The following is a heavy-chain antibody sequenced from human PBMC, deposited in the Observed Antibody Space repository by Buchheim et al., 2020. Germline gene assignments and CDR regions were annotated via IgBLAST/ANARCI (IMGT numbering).Heavy chain of an antibody. J-gene: IGHJ6*02. CDR3: AKDGSPYSSSWYGPFSYGMDV. V-gene: IGHV3-30*18. CDR2: ISYDGSNK. Sequence: QVQLVESGGGVVQPGRSLRLSCAASGFTFSSYGMHLVRQAPGKGLEWGAVISYDGSNKYYADSVKGRFTLPRDNSKNTLDLQMNSLRAEDTAVYYCAKDGSPYSSSWYGPFSYGMDVWGQGTT. D-gene: IGHD6-13*01. CDR1: GFTFSSYG.